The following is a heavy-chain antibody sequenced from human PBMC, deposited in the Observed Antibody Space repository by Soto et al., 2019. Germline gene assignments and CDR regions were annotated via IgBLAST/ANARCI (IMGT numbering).Heavy chain of an antibody. CDR3: ARHDRAAAGTCWFDP. Sequence: PGESLKISCKGSGYSFTSYWIGWVRQMPGKGLEWMGIIYPGDSDTRYSPSFQGQVTISADKSISTAYLQWSSLKASDTAMYYCARHDRAAAGTCWFDPWGQGTLVTVSS. CDR1: GYSFTSYW. D-gene: IGHD6-13*01. J-gene: IGHJ5*02. V-gene: IGHV5-51*01. CDR2: IYPGDSDT.